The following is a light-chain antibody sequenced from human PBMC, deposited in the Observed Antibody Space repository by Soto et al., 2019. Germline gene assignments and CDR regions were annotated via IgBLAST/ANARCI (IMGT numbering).Light chain of an antibody. V-gene: IGKV1-39*01. CDR3: QQSYSRPVT. CDR2: AAS. CDR1: QTISTY. J-gene: IGKJ5*01. Sequence: DIQMTQSPSSLSASVGDRATITCRASQTISTYLNWYQQKPGKAPKVLIYAASILQGGVPSRFSGSGSGTDFTLTISSLQPEDFETYYCQQSYSRPVTVGQGTRLEIK.